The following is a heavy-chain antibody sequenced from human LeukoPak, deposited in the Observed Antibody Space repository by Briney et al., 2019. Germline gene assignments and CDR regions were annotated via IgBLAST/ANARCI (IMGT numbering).Heavy chain of an antibody. J-gene: IGHJ4*02. CDR2: MNPNSGNT. CDR3: ARDVRLLRSPGGY. V-gene: IGHV1-8*01. CDR1: GYTFTSYD. D-gene: IGHD6-25*01. Sequence: ASVTVSCKASGYTFTSYDINWVRQAPGQGLEWTGWMNPNSGNTGYAQKFQGRVTMTRNTSISTAYMELSSLRSEDTAVYYCARDVRLLRSPGGYWGQGTLVTVSS.